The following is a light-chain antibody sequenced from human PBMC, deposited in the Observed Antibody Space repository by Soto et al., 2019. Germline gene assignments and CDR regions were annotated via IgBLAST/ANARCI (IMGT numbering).Light chain of an antibody. CDR3: CSFAGSYNFYV. CDR1: SSDVGGYDY. CDR2: GVS. V-gene: IGLV2-8*01. Sequence: QSALTQPPSASGSLGQSVTISCTGTSSDVGGYDYVSWYQQHPGKPPQLMIYGVSKRPSGVPDRFSGSKSGNTASLTVSGLQAEDEADYYCCSFAGSYNFYVFGAGTKVTVL. J-gene: IGLJ1*01.